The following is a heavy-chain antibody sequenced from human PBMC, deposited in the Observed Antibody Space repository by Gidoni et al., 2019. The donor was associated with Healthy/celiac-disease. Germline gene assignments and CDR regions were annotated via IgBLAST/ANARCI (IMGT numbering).Heavy chain of an antibody. CDR3: ARDPFAGGDRISRVWDY. CDR2: ISSSSSTI. D-gene: IGHD2-21*02. J-gene: IGHJ4*02. V-gene: IGHV3-48*02. Sequence: EVQLVESGGGLVQPGGSLRLSCAASGFTFSSYSMNWVRQAPGKGLEWVSYISSSSSTIYYAASVKGRFTISRDNAKNSLYLQMNSLRDEDTAVYYCARDPFAGGDRISRVWDYWGQGTLVTVSS. CDR1: GFTFSSYS.